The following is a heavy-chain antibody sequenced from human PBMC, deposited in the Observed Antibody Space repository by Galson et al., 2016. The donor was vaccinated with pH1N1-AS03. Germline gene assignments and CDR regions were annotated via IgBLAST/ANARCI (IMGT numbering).Heavy chain of an antibody. Sequence: SVKVSCKGSGGSFSSYTFSWVRQAPGQGLEWMGRIIPLLRLANYAQKFQGRVTITADKSTSTVYMELTSLRAEDTAVYYCASERPNYNVHLDHWGQGILVTVSS. CDR1: GGSFSSYT. D-gene: IGHD5-24*01. CDR2: IIPLLRLA. J-gene: IGHJ4*02. CDR3: ASERPNYNVHLDH. V-gene: IGHV1-69*02.